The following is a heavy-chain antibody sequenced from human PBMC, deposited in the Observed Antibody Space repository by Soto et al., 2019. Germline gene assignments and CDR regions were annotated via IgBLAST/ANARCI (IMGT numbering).Heavy chain of an antibody. D-gene: IGHD3-22*01. CDR1: GYTLTELS. V-gene: IGHV1-24*01. Sequence: VASAKVSCKVSGYTLTELSMHWVRQAPGNGLEWMGGFDPEDGETIYAQKFQGRVTMTEDTSTDTAYMELSSLRSEDTAVYYCATGLGHYYDSSGYQIQHWGQGTLVTVSS. J-gene: IGHJ1*01. CDR3: ATGLGHYYDSSGYQIQH. CDR2: FDPEDGET.